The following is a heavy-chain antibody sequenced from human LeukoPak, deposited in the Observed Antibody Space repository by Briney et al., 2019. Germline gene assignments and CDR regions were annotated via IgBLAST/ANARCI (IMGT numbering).Heavy chain of an antibody. CDR3: ARVRTDYYGSGSYYTYYYYYMDV. V-gene: IGHV4-39*07. D-gene: IGHD3-10*01. Sequence: SETLSLTCTVSGGSISSSSYYWGWIRQPPGKGLEWIGSIYHSGSTYYNPSLKSRVTISVDTSKNQFSLKLSSVTAADTAVYYCARVRTDYYGSGSYYTYYYYYMDVWGEGTTVTVSS. J-gene: IGHJ6*03. CDR1: GGSISSSSYY. CDR2: IYHSGST.